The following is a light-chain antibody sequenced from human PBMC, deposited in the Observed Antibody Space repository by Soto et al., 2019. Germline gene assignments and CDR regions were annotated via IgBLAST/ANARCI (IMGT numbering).Light chain of an antibody. CDR2: EGS. V-gene: IGLV2-23*01. CDR3: CSFAGSSTFYV. J-gene: IGLJ1*01. Sequence: QSVLTQPASVSGSPGQSITISCTGTSSDVGSSNLVSWYQQHPGKAPKLIIYEGSRRPSGVSGRFSGSKSGNTASLTISGLQAEDEADYYFCSFAGSSTFYVLGTGTKLTVL. CDR1: SSDVGSSNL.